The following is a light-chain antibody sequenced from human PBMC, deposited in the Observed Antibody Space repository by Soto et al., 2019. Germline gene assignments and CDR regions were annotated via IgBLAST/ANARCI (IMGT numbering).Light chain of an antibody. CDR2: DAS. CDR3: QQYGSSPLT. V-gene: IGKV3-11*01. CDR1: ESVDFH. J-gene: IGKJ4*01. Sequence: PGKRATLSCRASESVDFHLAWYQQKPGQAPRLLIYDASVRATGTPARFSGSGSGTAFTLTISSLEPEDFAVYYCQQYGSSPLTFGGGTKVEIK.